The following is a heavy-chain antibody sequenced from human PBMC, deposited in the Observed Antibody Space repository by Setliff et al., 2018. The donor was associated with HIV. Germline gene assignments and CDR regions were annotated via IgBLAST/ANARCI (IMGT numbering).Heavy chain of an antibody. CDR1: GYTFTSYD. CDR2: MNPNSGNK. Sequence: ASVKVSCKASGYTFTSYDINWVRQATGQGLEWMGWMNPNSGNKGYAQKFQGRVTMTRNTSISTAYMELSSLRSEDTAVYYGARAPYYYDSSGYYLIDYWGQGTLVTVSS. J-gene: IGHJ4*02. D-gene: IGHD3-22*01. V-gene: IGHV1-8*02. CDR3: ARAPYYYDSSGYYLIDY.